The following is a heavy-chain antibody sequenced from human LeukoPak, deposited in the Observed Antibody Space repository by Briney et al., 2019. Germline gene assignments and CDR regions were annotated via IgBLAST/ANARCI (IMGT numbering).Heavy chain of an antibody. J-gene: IGHJ4*02. V-gene: IGHV4-59*01. Sequence: SETLSLACTVSGGSISSYYWSWIRQPPGKGLEWIGYIYYSGSTNYNPSLKSRVTISVDTSKNQFSLKLSSVTAADTAVYYCARSIRESSGDKLWGQGTLVTVSS. CDR2: IYYSGST. D-gene: IGHD2-15*01. CDR3: ARSIRESSGDKL. CDR1: GGSISSYY.